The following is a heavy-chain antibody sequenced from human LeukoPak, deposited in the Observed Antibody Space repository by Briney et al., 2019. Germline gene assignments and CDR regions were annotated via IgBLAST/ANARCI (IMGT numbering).Heavy chain of an antibody. D-gene: IGHD2-15*01. CDR3: ARDTCSGGYCYLLDY. V-gene: IGHV4-59*01. J-gene: IGHJ4*02. CDR2: IYYSGST. CDR1: GGSIISYY. Sequence: SETLSLTXTVSGGSIISYYWNWIRQPPGKGLEGIGYIYYSGSTNHNPSLKSRVTISVDTSKNQFSLKLSSVTAADTAMYYCARDTCSGGYCYLLDYWGQGTLVTVSS.